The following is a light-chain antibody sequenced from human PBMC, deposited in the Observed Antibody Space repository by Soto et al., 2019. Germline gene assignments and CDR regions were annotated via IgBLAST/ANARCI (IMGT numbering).Light chain of an antibody. CDR1: NSDVGAYNY. J-gene: IGLJ2*01. Sequence: QSALTQPASVSGFPGQSITISCTGTNSDVGAYNYVSWYQQHPGKAPKLMIYEVSNRPSGVSNRFSGSKSGDTASLTISGLQVEDESDYYCSSYTSTSTLVFGGGTKVTVL. CDR3: SSYTSTSTLV. V-gene: IGLV2-14*01. CDR2: EVS.